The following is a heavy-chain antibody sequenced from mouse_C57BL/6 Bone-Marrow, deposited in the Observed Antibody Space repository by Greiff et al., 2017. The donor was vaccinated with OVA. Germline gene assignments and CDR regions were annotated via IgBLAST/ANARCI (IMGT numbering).Heavy chain of an antibody. V-gene: IGHV1-53*01. CDR2: INPSNGGT. D-gene: IGHD2-4*01. CDR3: ASGDYYDYRGFAY. Sequence: QVHVKQPGTDLVKPGASVKLSCKASGYTFTSYWMHWVTQRPGQGLEWIGNINPSNGGTNSNEKFKSQDTLPVDNSSSTAYMQSSSLTSEDSAVYYCASGDYYDYRGFAYWGKGTLVTVSA. J-gene: IGHJ3*01. CDR1: GYTFTSYW.